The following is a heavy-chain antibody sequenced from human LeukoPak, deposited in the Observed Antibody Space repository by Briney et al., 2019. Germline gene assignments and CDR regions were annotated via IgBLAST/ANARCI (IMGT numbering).Heavy chain of an antibody. CDR3: ARSPEYYFDY. J-gene: IGHJ4*02. CDR2: IYYSGST. V-gene: IGHV4-31*02. Sequence: SQTLSLTWTVSGGSISSGGYYWSWIRQHPGKGLEWIGYIYYSGSTYYNPSLKSRVTISVDTSENQFSLKLTSVTAADTAVYYCARSPEYYFDYWGQGTLVTVSS. D-gene: IGHD1-14*01. CDR1: GGSISSGGYY.